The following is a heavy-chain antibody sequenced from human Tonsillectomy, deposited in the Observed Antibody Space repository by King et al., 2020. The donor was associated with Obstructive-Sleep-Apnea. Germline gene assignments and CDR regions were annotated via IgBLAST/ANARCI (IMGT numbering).Heavy chain of an antibody. CDR3: SRHSDRGTDSEHGFHI. CDR2: ISFGGST. Sequence: HLQLQESGPGLVKPSETLSLTCTVSGCSITSDTYYWGWIRQPPGKGLEWIGSISFGGSTHYNPSLNSRVTISLDTSKNQLSLTMPSLTAADTAAYYCSRHSDRGTDSEHGFHIWGQGTMVTVSS. CDR1: GCSITSDTYY. D-gene: IGHD3-16*02. V-gene: IGHV4-39*01. J-gene: IGHJ3*02.